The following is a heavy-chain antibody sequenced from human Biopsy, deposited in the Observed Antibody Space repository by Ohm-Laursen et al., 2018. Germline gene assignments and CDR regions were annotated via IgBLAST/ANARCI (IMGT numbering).Heavy chain of an antibody. CDR3: AKGGYCTTSSCYMGLDY. CDR1: GFTFSTYG. Sequence: SLRLSCTASGFTFSTYGMNWVRQAPGKGLEWVSTISGSGGNTYYADSVRGRFTVSRDGSKSTLYLQMSSLSAEDTAFYYCAKGGYCTTSSCYMGLDYWGQGTLVTVSS. D-gene: IGHD2-2*02. V-gene: IGHV3-23*01. J-gene: IGHJ4*02. CDR2: ISGSGGNT.